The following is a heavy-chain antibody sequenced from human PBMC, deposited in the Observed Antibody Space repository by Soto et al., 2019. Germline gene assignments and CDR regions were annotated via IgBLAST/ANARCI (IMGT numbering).Heavy chain of an antibody. Sequence: ETLSLTCTVSGGSISSSSYYWGWIRQPPGRGLEWIGNIYYRGTTYYNPSLKSRVTISVDTSKNQFSLKLASVTAADTAVYYCARDYGDYQFDYWGQGTLVTVSS. V-gene: IGHV4-39*02. CDR3: ARDYGDYQFDY. CDR2: IYYRGTT. D-gene: IGHD4-17*01. CDR1: GGSISSSSYY. J-gene: IGHJ4*02.